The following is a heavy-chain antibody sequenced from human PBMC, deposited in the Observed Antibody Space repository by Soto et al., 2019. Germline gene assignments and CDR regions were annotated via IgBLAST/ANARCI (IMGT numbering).Heavy chain of an antibody. CDR1: GGSISSSSYY. V-gene: IGHV4-39*06. CDR3: ARMSYFYDKWYFDL. J-gene: IGHJ2*01. D-gene: IGHD3-22*01. CDR2: IYYSGST. Sequence: SETLSLSCTVSGGSISSSSYYWGWIRQPPGKGLEWIGSIYYSGSTYYNPSLKSRVTMSIDKSQNQFTLKLNSVTAADTATYYCARMSYFYDKWYFDLWGRGTLVTVSS.